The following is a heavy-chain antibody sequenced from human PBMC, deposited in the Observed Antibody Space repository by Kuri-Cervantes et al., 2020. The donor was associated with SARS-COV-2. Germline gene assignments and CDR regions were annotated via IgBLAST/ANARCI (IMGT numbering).Heavy chain of an antibody. J-gene: IGHJ4*02. Sequence: GGSLRLSCTASGFTFGDYAMSWVRQAPGKGLEWVSGISGSGANTYYADSVKGWFTISRDNSKNTLYLQMNSLRAEDTAVYYCVKESRVYYFDYWGQGTLVTVSS. CDR1: GFTFGDYA. V-gene: IGHV3-23*01. CDR3: VKESRVYYFDY. CDR2: ISGSGANT. D-gene: IGHD5/OR15-5a*01.